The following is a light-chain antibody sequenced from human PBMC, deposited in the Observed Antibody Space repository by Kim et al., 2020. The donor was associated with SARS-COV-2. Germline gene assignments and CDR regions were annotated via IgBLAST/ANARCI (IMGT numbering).Light chain of an antibody. Sequence: LSPGERAPLYCRASQSVSSSYLAWYQQKPGQAPRLLIYGASSRATGIPDRFSGSGSGTDFTLTISRLEPEDFAVYYCQQYGSSPTFGPGTKVDIK. CDR1: QSVSSSY. CDR2: GAS. CDR3: QQYGSSPT. V-gene: IGKV3-20*01. J-gene: IGKJ3*01.